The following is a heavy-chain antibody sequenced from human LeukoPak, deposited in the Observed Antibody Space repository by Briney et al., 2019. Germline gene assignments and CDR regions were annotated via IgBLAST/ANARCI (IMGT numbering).Heavy chain of an antibody. J-gene: IGHJ5*02. V-gene: IGHV3-74*01. D-gene: IGHD2-2*01. CDR3: GRRGLGYCSSHTCSGWFDP. CDR2: INTDGSRT. Sequence: GGSLTLSCAPSGFSFSTYWMHWVRQVPAKGPVWVSRINTDGSRTTYADSVKGPFTISRDNAENTLYLQMISLRPEDTASYGCGRRGLGYCSSHTCSGWFDPWGQGTLVTVS. CDR1: GFSFSTYW.